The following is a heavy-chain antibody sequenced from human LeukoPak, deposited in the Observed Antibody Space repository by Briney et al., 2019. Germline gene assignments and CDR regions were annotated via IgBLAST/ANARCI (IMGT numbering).Heavy chain of an antibody. J-gene: IGHJ3*01. Sequence: PGGSLRLSCSASGFTFRSYVMYWVRQAPGKGLEYVSGISSNGGNTYYADSVKGRFTISRDNSKNTLYLQMSSLRTEDTAVYYCARSSYSSSSSVWGQGTMVTVSS. V-gene: IGHV3-64D*06. CDR2: ISSNGGNT. CDR3: ARSSYSSSSSV. D-gene: IGHD6-6*01. CDR1: GFTFRSYV.